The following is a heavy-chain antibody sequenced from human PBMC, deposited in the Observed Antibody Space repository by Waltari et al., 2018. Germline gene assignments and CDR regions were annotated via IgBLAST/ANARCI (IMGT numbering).Heavy chain of an antibody. CDR2: IIPIFGTA. V-gene: IGHV1-69*05. Sequence: QVQLVQYGAEVKKPGSSVKVSCKASGGTFRSYAISWVRTAPGHGLEWMGGIIPIFGTANYAQKFQGRVTITTDESTSTAYMGLSSLRSEDTAVYYCARYSGYDSGRGHYYYYYMDVWGKGTTVTVSS. D-gene: IGHD5-12*01. CDR3: ARYSGYDSGRGHYYYYYMDV. J-gene: IGHJ6*03. CDR1: GGTFRSYA.